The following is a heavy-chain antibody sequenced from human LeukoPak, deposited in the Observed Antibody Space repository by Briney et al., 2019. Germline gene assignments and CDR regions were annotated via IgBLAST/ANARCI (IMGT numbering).Heavy chain of an antibody. Sequence: GESLQISCKGSGYSFTSYWIGWVRQMPGKGLEWMGIIYPGDSDTRYSPSFQGQVTISADKSISTAYLQWSSLKASDTAMYYCARQGGDCTNGVCYTGFDYWGQGTLVTVSS. CDR1: GYSFTSYW. CDR3: ARQGGDCTNGVCYTGFDY. CDR2: IYPGDSDT. V-gene: IGHV5-51*01. J-gene: IGHJ4*02. D-gene: IGHD2-8*01.